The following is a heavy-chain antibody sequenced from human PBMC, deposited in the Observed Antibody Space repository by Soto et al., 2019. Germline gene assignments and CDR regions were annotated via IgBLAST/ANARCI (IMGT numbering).Heavy chain of an antibody. V-gene: IGHV3-23*01. CDR3: AKDWGSGWFRSYFDS. Sequence: GGSLRLSCAASGFTFNTHGMSWVRQAPGKGLEWVSVISAGGDSTYYADSVKGRFTISRDNSKNTLFLQMNSLRAEDTAVYYCAKDWGSGWFRSYFDSWGQGTLVTVSS. D-gene: IGHD6-19*01. CDR2: ISAGGDST. CDR1: GFTFNTHG. J-gene: IGHJ4*02.